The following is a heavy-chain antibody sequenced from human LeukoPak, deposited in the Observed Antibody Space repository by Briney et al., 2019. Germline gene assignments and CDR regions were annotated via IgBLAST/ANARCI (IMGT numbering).Heavy chain of an antibody. CDR2: IHTSGST. D-gene: IGHD2-2*01. CDR3: ARDLVVVPAAIPKFYYMDV. J-gene: IGHJ6*03. CDR1: GGSISSGSYY. V-gene: IGHV4-61*02. Sequence: PSQTLSLTCTVSGGSISSGSYYWSWIRQPAGKGLEWIGRIHTSGSTNYNPSLKSRVTISVDTSKNQFSLKLSSVTAADTAVYYCARDLVVVPAAIPKFYYMDVWGKGTTVTVSS.